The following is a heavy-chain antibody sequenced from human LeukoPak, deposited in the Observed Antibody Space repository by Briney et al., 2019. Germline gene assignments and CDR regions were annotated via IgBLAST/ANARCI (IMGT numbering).Heavy chain of an antibody. D-gene: IGHD3-22*01. V-gene: IGHV1-46*01. CDR1: GYTFTSYY. CDR2: INPSGGST. CDR3: ARNDLSYDSSGYYSD. Sequence: ASVKVSSKASGYTFTSYYIHWVRQAPGQGLEWMGIINPSGGSTSYAQKFQGRVTMTRDTSTSTVYMELSSLRSEDTAVYYCARNDLSYDSSGYYSDWGQGTLVTVSS. J-gene: IGHJ4*02.